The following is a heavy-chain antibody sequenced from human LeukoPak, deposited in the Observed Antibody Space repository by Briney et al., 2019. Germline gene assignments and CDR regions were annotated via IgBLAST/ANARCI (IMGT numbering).Heavy chain of an antibody. CDR3: ARGFTYYDILTGYSPWAFDI. V-gene: IGHV3-64*02. D-gene: IGHD3-9*01. Sequence: GGSLRLSCAASGFAFSTYAMHWVRQAPGKGLEYVSAISSNGQSTYYADSVKGRFTISRDNSENTVYLQMGSLRAEDMAVYYCARGFTYYDILTGYSPWAFDIWGQGTMVTVSS. CDR2: ISSNGQST. CDR1: GFAFSTYA. J-gene: IGHJ3*02.